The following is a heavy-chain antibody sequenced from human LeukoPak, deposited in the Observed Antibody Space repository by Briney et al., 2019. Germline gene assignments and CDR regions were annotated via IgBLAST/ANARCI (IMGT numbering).Heavy chain of an antibody. CDR1: GGSISSSSYC. CDR3: ARIGLYYFDY. V-gene: IGHV4-39*01. J-gene: IGHJ4*02. D-gene: IGHD3/OR15-3a*01. Sequence: NASETLSLTCTVSGGSISSSSYCWGWIRQPPGKGLEWLGGIYYSGSPCYNPSLTSRVPISVDTSKNQFSLKLSSVTAADTAVYYCARIGLYYFDYWGQGTLVTVSS. CDR2: IYYSGSP.